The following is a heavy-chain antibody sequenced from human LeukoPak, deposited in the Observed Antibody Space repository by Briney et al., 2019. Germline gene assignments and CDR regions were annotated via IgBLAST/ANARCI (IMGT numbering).Heavy chain of an antibody. CDR2: IKQDGSEK. V-gene: IGHV3-7*01. Sequence: GGPLGLSCEASGFTFISYWLSWVGQAPGTGLEWVANIKQDGSEKYYVDSVKGRFTISRDNAKNSLYLQMNSLRVEDTAVYYCARKTGDCWGQGTLVIVSS. J-gene: IGHJ4*02. D-gene: IGHD1-14*01. CDR1: GFTFISYW. CDR3: ARKTGDC.